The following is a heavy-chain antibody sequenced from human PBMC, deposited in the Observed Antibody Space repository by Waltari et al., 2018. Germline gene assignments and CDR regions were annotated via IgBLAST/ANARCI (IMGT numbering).Heavy chain of an antibody. CDR3: ARVGPVIGPLGYYYYGMDV. Sequence: QVQLVQSGAEVKKPGASVKVSCKASGYTFTSYAMHWVRQAPGQRLEWMGWINAGNGNTKYSQKFQGRVTITRDTSASTAYMELSSLRSEDTAVYYCARVGPVIGPLGYYYYGMDVWGQGTTVTVSS. V-gene: IGHV1-3*01. D-gene: IGHD3-22*01. CDR1: GYTFTSYA. J-gene: IGHJ6*02. CDR2: INAGNGNT.